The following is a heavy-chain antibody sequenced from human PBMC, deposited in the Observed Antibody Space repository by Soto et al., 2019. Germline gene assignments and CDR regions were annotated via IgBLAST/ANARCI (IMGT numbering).Heavy chain of an antibody. CDR2: ISAYNGNT. CDR1: GYTFTSYG. V-gene: IGHV1-18*01. Sequence: ASVKVSCKASGYTFTSYGISWVRQAPGQGLEWMGWISAYNGNTNYAQKLQGRVTMTTDTSTSTAYMELRSLRSDDTAVYYCARDGYSSIWYSSVSYYYYMDVWGKRTTVTGSS. D-gene: IGHD6-13*01. J-gene: IGHJ6*03. CDR3: ARDGYSSIWYSSVSYYYYMDV.